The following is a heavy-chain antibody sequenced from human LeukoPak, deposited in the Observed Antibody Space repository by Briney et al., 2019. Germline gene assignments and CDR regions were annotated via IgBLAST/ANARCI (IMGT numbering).Heavy chain of an antibody. V-gene: IGHV1-69*04. CDR3: ARDQSPGYDFWSGYLPTDY. J-gene: IGHJ4*02. Sequence: ASVKVSCKASGGTFSSHAISWVRQAPGQGLEWMGRIIPIFGIANYAQKFQGRVTITADKSTSTAYMELSSLRSEDTAVYYCARDQSPGYDFWSGYLPTDYWGQGTLVTVSS. CDR1: GGTFSSHA. D-gene: IGHD3-3*01. CDR2: IIPIFGIA.